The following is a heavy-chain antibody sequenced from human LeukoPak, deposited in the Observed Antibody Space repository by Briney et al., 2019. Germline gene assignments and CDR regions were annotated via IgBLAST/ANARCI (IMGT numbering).Heavy chain of an antibody. Sequence: GGSLRLSCAASGFTFSSYAMSWVRQAPGKGLEWVSAISGSGGSTYYADSVKGRFTISRDNSKNTLYLQMNSLRAEDTAVYYCAKGRWITMVRGVNFDYWGQGTLVTVSS. CDR2: ISGSGGST. J-gene: IGHJ4*02. D-gene: IGHD3-10*01. CDR3: AKGRWITMVRGVNFDY. CDR1: GFTFSSYA. V-gene: IGHV3-23*01.